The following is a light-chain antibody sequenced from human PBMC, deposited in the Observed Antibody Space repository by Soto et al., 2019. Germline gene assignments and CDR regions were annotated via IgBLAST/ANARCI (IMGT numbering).Light chain of an antibody. CDR2: GAS. Sequence: EIVMTQSPGSLSVSPGDRATLSCRASQNVRNNLAWYQQKPGQAPRLLIYGASTRATGIPGRFSGSGSVTEFTLTISRLQSEDFSVCCCQHYRDWPAYTFGQETNVEIK. CDR3: QHYRDWPAYT. CDR1: QNVRNN. V-gene: IGKV3-15*01. J-gene: IGKJ2*01.